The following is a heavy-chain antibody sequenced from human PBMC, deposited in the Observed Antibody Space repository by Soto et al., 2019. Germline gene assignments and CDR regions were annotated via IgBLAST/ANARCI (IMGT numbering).Heavy chain of an antibody. CDR3: ARGPFRPSAMDV. Sequence: GAAVNVSCKTSGYNFKKNVFTGVRQAPGQGLEWMGGTIPSLGRTHYIEKFQGRVTITVDDATRTVYMEVRDLTSEDTAIYYCARGPFRPSAMDVWGQGTTVTVSS. V-gene: IGHV1-69*10. CDR2: TIPSLGRT. CDR1: GYNFKKNV. D-gene: IGHD3-10*01. J-gene: IGHJ6*02.